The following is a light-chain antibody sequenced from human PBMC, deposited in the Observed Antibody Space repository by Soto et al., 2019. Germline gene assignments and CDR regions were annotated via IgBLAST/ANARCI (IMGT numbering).Light chain of an antibody. CDR3: QQYVRSPPSWT. Sequence: ETVLTQSPGTLSLSPWERATLSCRASQSISSSFLAWYQQKPGQAPRLLIYGASSRATGIPDRFSGSGSGTDFTLTISRLEPEDAAVYYCQQYVRSPPSWTFGQGTKVEIK. CDR2: GAS. J-gene: IGKJ1*01. CDR1: QSISSSF. V-gene: IGKV3-20*01.